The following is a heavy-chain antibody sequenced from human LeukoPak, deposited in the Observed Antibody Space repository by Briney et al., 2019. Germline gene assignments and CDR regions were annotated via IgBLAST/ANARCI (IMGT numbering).Heavy chain of an antibody. CDR2: IYYSGST. J-gene: IGHJ4*02. D-gene: IGHD4-11*01. Sequence: SETLSLTCAVYGGSFSGYYWSWIRQPPGKGLEWIGYIYYSGSTNYNPSLKSRVTISVDTSKNQFSLKLSSVTAADTAVYYCARTYYSNYVFDYWGQGTLVTVSS. CDR1: GGSFSGYY. V-gene: IGHV4-59*01. CDR3: ARTYYSNYVFDY.